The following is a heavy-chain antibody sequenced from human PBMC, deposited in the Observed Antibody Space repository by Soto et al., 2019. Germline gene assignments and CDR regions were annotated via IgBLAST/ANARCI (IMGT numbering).Heavy chain of an antibody. Sequence: SQTLSLTCAVYGGSFSGYYWSWIRQPPGKGLEWIGEINHSGSTNYNPSLKSRVTISVDTSKNQFSLKLSSVTAADTAVYYCARQGYCSGGSCYRINYYYYYYMDVWGKGTTVTVSS. CDR3: ARQGYCSGGSCYRINYYYYYYMDV. CDR2: INHSGST. V-gene: IGHV4-34*01. CDR1: GGSFSGYY. J-gene: IGHJ6*03. D-gene: IGHD2-15*01.